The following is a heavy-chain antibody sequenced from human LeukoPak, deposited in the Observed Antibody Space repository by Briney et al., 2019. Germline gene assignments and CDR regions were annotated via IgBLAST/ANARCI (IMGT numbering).Heavy chain of an antibody. CDR3: ARVGVGATPFDY. V-gene: IGHV4-34*01. D-gene: IGHD1-26*01. J-gene: IGHJ4*02. CDR2: INHSGST. Sequence: SETLSLTCAVYGGSFSGYYWSWIRQPPGKGLEWIGEINHSGSTNYNPSLKSRVTISVDTSKNQFSLKLSSVTAADTAVYYCARVGVGATPFDYWGQGTLVTVSS. CDR1: GGSFSGYY.